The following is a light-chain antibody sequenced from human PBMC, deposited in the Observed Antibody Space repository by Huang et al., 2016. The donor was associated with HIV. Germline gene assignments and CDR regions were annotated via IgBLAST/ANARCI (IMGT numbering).Light chain of an antibody. CDR1: QSITNYN. CDR3: QHYGSSPYT. V-gene: IGKV3D-20*01. J-gene: IGKJ2*01. Sequence: PATLSLSPGERATLSCGASQSITNYNLAWYQQKLGLAPRLPIYDASNRASGIPPRFSGSGSGTDFTLTITRLEPEDVGIYYCQHYGSSPYTFGQGTKVEIK. CDR2: DAS.